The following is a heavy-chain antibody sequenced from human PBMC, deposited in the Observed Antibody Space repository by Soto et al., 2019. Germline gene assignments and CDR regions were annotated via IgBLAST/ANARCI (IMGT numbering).Heavy chain of an antibody. CDR2: ISGSGGST. Sequence: QPGGSLRLSCAASGFTFDDYAMHWVRQAPGKGLEWVSAISGSGGSTYYADSVKGRFTISRDNSKNTLYLQMNSLRAEDTAVYYSANGNILTGYYFDYWGQGTLVTVSS. D-gene: IGHD3-9*01. CDR3: ANGNILTGYYFDY. V-gene: IGHV3-23*01. CDR1: GFTFDDYA. J-gene: IGHJ4*02.